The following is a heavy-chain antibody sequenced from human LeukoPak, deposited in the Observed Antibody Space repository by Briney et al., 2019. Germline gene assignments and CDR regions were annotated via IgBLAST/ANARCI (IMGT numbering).Heavy chain of an antibody. CDR3: ARITYYYDSSGYYLNYFDY. CDR2: IIPIFGTA. J-gene: IGHJ4*02. Sequence: ASVKVSCKASGGTFCSYAISWVRQAPGQGLEWMGGIIPIFGTANYAQKFQGRVTITADKSTSTAYMELSSLRSEDTAVYYCARITYYYDSSGYYLNYFDYWGQGTLVTVSS. D-gene: IGHD3-22*01. CDR1: GGTFCSYA. V-gene: IGHV1-69*06.